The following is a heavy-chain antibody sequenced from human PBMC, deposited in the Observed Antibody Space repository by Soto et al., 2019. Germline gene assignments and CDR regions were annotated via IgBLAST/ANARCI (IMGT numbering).Heavy chain of an antibody. Sequence: SETLSLTCTVSGGSISSGDYYWSWIRQPPGKGLEWIGYIYYSGSTYYNPSLKSRVTISVDTSKNQFSLKLSSATAADTAVYYCAREKRGTVTTSFYYYYYGMDVWGQGTTVTVSS. J-gene: IGHJ6*02. D-gene: IGHD4-17*01. V-gene: IGHV4-30-4*01. CDR3: AREKRGTVTTSFYYYYYGMDV. CDR1: GGSISSGDYY. CDR2: IYYSGST.